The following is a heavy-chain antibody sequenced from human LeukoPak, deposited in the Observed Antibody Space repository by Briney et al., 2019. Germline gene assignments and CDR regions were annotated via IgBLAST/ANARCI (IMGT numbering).Heavy chain of an antibody. D-gene: IGHD1-26*01. CDR3: AKDPSPYSGSYPEY. J-gene: IGHJ4*02. CDR1: GFTVSSNY. V-gene: IGHV3-66*01. CDR2: IYTGGDT. Sequence: GGSLRLSCAASGFTVSSNYMSWVRQAPGKGLEWVSGIYTGGDTYYADSVKDRFTISRDNSKNTLYLQMNSLRAEDTAVYYCAKDPSPYSGSYPEYWGQGTLVTVSS.